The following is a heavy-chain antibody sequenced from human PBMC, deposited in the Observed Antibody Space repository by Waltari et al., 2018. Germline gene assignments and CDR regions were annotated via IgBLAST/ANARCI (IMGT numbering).Heavy chain of an antibody. CDR3: AREATHSYYYFLDV. Sequence: QVQLVQSGAEVKKPGASVKVTCEASGYTFTGRYLHWVRQAPGQGLEWMGRIKPNSGVTDYAQKFQDRVTMIRDTSSSTAYMELSGLRSDDTAVYYCAREATHSYYYFLDVWGKGTTVTVSS. CDR1: GYTFTGRY. CDR2: IKPNSGVT. J-gene: IGHJ6*03. V-gene: IGHV1-2*06.